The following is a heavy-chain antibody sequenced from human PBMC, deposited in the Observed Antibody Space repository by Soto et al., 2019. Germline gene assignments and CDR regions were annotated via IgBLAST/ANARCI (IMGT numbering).Heavy chain of an antibody. CDR3: ARDQENIVVVPAAIPYYYYGMDV. CDR1: GGTFSSYA. D-gene: IGHD2-2*02. J-gene: IGHJ6*02. Sequence: QVQLVQSGAEVQKPGSSVKVSCKASGGTFSSYAISWVRQAPGQGLEWMGGIIPIFGTANYAQKFQGRVTITADESTSTAYMELSSLRSEDTAVYYCARDQENIVVVPAAIPYYYYGMDVWGQGTTVTVSS. V-gene: IGHV1-69*01. CDR2: IIPIFGTA.